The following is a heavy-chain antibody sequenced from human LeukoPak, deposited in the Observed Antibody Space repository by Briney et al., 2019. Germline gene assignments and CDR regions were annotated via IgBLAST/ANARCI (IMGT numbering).Heavy chain of an antibody. J-gene: IGHJ3*01. CDR3: ARQPTSTGAFYLSAFDL. CDR2: VFYIGST. CDR1: GGSISSNKYY. D-gene: IGHD7-27*01. V-gene: IGHV4-39*01. Sequence: SETLSLTCSVSGGSISSNKYYWGWIRQAPGKGLESIGSVFYIGSTFYNPSLQSRATISVDTSKIQFSLRMNSVTAADTALYFCARQPTSTGAFYLSAFDLWGHGTMVIVSS.